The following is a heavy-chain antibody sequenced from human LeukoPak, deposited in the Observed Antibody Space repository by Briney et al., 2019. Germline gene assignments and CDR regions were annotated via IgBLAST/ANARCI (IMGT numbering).Heavy chain of an antibody. J-gene: IGHJ3*02. D-gene: IGHD3-22*01. Sequence: SETLSLTCTVSGYSISSGYYWGWIRQPPGKGLEWIGSIYHSGSTYYNPSLKSRVTISVDTSKNQFSLKLSSVTAADTAVYYCARDYYDSSGSEKSAFDIWGQGTMVTVSS. V-gene: IGHV4-38-2*02. CDR3: ARDYYDSSGSEKSAFDI. CDR2: IYHSGST. CDR1: GYSISSGYY.